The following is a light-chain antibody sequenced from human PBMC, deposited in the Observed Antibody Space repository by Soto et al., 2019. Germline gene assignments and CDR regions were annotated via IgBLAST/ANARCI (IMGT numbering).Light chain of an antibody. CDR3: QQYGSSPPIT. J-gene: IGKJ3*01. CDR1: QSVSSSY. CDR2: GAS. Sequence: EIVLTQSPGTLYLSPGERATLSCRASQSVSSSYLAWYQQKPGQAPRLRIYGASSRATGIQDRFSGSGSGTDFTLTISRLEPEDFAVYYCQQYGSSPPITFGPGTKVDIK. V-gene: IGKV3-20*01.